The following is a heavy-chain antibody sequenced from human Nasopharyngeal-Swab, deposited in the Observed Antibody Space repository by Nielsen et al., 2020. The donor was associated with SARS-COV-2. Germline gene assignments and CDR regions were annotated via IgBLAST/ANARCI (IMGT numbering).Heavy chain of an antibody. V-gene: IGHV4-34*01. Sequence: WIRQPPGKGLEWIGEINHSGSTNYNPSLKSRVTISVDTSKNQFSLKLSSVTAADTAVYYCARGARSSSSGVGNWFDPWGQGTLVTVSS. D-gene: IGHD6-6*01. J-gene: IGHJ5*02. CDR3: ARGARSSSSGVGNWFDP. CDR2: INHSGST.